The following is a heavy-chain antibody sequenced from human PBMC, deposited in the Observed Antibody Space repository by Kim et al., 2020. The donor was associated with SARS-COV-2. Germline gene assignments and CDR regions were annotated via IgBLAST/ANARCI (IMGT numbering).Heavy chain of an antibody. V-gene: IGHV4-34*01. J-gene: IGHJ4*02. Sequence: SETLSLTCAVYGGSFSGYYWSWIRQPPGKGLEWIGEINHSGSTNYNPSLKSRVTISVDTSKNQFSLKLSSVTAAATSVYYCASRGFWYVIWSGLDYWGQG. CDR2: INHSGST. D-gene: IGHD3-9*01. CDR3: ASRGFWYVIWSGLDY. CDR1: GGSFSGYY.